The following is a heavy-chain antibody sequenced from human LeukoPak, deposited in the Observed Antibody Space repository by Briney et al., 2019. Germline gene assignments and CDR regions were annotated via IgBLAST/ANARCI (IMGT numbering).Heavy chain of an antibody. Sequence: PGGSLRLSCAMSGFTFSSYGMHWVRQAPGKGLEWVSVIWYDGSNIHYADSVQGRFTISRDSSKNMLYLQMNSLRAEDTGVYYCANNGVSPNYYYGMNVWGQGTTVTVSS. CDR1: GFTFSSYG. CDR2: IWYDGSNI. V-gene: IGHV3-33*06. CDR3: ANNGVSPNYYYGMNV. D-gene: IGHD2-8*01. J-gene: IGHJ6*02.